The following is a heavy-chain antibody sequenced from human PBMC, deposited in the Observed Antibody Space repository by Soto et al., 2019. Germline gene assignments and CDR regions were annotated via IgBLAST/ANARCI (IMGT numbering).Heavy chain of an antibody. J-gene: IGHJ4*02. CDR1: GFSLSSSGVG. V-gene: IGHV2-5*02. CDR2: IYWDDDK. CDR3: ARLVVACITYYFDS. Sequence: QITLKESGPTLVKPTQTLTLTCTFSGFSLSSSGVGVGWIRQPPGKALEWLTFIYWDDDKRYSPSLKSRLTIPTDTSKNQVVRTLTNMDPVDTATYYCARLVVACITYYFDSWGQGTLLTVSS. D-gene: IGHD2-15*01.